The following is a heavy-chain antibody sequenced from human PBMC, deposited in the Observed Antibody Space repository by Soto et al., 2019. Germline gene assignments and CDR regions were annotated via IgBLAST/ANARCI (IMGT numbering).Heavy chain of an antibody. CDR3: AGNPMRAVAGDAY. CDR2: ITDNGGTT. J-gene: IGHJ4*02. D-gene: IGHD6-19*01. CDR1: GFTFSTYA. V-gene: IGHV3-23*01. Sequence: PGGSLRLSCAASGFTFSTYAMGWVRQAPGKGLEWVSSITDNGGTTYYADSVKGRFTISRDNSKNTLDLQMNSLRVEDTALYYCAGNPMRAVAGDAYWGQGTLVTVSS.